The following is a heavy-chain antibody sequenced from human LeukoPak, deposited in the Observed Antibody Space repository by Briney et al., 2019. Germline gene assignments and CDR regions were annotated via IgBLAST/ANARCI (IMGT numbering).Heavy chain of an antibody. J-gene: IGHJ4*02. V-gene: IGHV3-66*01. Sequence: GGSLRLSCAASGFTVSSNYMSWVRQAPGKGLEWVSDIYSGGSIYYAVSVKGRFTISRDNSKNTLYLQMNSLRAEDTAVYYCARIVGATSAYYFDYWGQGTLVTVSS. D-gene: IGHD1-26*01. CDR2: IYSGGSI. CDR1: GFTVSSNY. CDR3: ARIVGATSAYYFDY.